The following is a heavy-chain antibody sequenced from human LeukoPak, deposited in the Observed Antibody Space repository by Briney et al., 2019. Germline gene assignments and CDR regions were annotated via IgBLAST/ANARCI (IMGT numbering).Heavy chain of an antibody. CDR1: GGSVSSGGYY. D-gene: IGHD3-22*01. Sequence: SQTLSLTCTVSGGSVSSGGYYWSWIRQHPGKGLEWIGYIYYSGSTYYNPSLKSRVTISVDTSKNQFSLKLSSVTAADTAVYYCARVFSSGYFRFDYWGQGTLVTVSS. CDR3: ARVFSSGYFRFDY. CDR2: IYYSGST. J-gene: IGHJ4*02. V-gene: IGHV4-31*03.